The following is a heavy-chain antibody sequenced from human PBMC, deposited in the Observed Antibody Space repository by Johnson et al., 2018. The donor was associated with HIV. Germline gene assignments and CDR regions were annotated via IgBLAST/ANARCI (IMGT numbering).Heavy chain of an antibody. CDR2: MSTSGSTK. V-gene: IGHV3-48*04. CDR3: AKVRSSSWYDAFDI. J-gene: IGHJ3*02. D-gene: IGHD6-13*01. Sequence: VQLVESGGGVVQPGRSLRLSCAASGFTFSSYAMHWVRQAPGTGLEWVAYMSTSGSTKFYADSVKGRFTISRANAKNSLYLQMNSLRAEDTAVYYCAKVRSSSWYDAFDIWGQGTMVTVSS. CDR1: GFTFSSYA.